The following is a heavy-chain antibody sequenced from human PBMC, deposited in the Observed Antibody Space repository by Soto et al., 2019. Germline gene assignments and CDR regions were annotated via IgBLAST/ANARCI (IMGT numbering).Heavy chain of an antibody. V-gene: IGHV3-30*18. Sequence: QVQLVESGGGVVQPGTSLRLSCAGSGFTFSFYGMQWVRQAPGKGLEWVAVIAHDGRVQYYADSVKGRFTISRDHSKNMIYLQMISLRSGDTAVYYCAKERRAKAANEYDYWGQGILVTVSS. CDR2: IAHDGRVQ. J-gene: IGHJ4*02. CDR3: AKERRAKAANEYDY. D-gene: IGHD6-13*01. CDR1: GFTFSFYG.